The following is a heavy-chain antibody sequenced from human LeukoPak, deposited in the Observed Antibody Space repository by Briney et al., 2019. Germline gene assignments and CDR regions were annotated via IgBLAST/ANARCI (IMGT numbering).Heavy chain of an antibody. V-gene: IGHV3-9*01. CDR2: ITWNSGII. CDR3: TKDTTAELRWGDFGH. D-gene: IGHD4-23*01. CDR1: GFNFDRYA. Sequence: GGSLRLSCAASGFNFDRYAMHWVRQAPGKGLEWVSGITWNSGIIDYVDSVEGRFTISRDNARNSLYLQMNSLRPEDTAFYYCTKDTTAELRWGDFGHWGQGILVTVSS. J-gene: IGHJ4*02.